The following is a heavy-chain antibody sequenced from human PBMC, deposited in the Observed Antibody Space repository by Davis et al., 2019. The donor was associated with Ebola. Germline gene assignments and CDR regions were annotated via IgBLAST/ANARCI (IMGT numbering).Heavy chain of an antibody. CDR1: GYTFTSYY. V-gene: IGHV1-46*01. D-gene: IGHD2-21*02. CDR2: INPSGGST. CDR3: AREVLVSGGDLLGWFDP. Sequence: AASVKVSCKASGYTFTSYYMHWVRQAPGQGLEWMGIINPSGGSTSYAQKFQGRVTMTRDTSTSTVYMELSSLRSDDTAVYYCAREVLVSGGDLLGWFDPWGQGTLVTVSS. J-gene: IGHJ5*02.